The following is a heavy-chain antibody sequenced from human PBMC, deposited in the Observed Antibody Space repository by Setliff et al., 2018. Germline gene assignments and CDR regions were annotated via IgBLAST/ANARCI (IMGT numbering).Heavy chain of an antibody. V-gene: IGHV3-72*01. D-gene: IGHD5-18*01. Sequence: GGSLRLSCATSGFSFSDHSMDWVRQAPGKGLEWVGRTRNKVSGYITEYAASVKGRFTISRDDSKSSMFLQMNSLKTEDTAVYYRARDVGYTYGLDFWGQGTLVTVSS. CDR2: TRNKVSGYIT. J-gene: IGHJ4*02. CDR3: ARDVGYTYGLDF. CDR1: GFSFSDHS.